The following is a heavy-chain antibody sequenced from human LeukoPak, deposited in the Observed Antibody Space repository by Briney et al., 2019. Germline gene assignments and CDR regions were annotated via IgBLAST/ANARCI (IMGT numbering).Heavy chain of an antibody. J-gene: IGHJ4*02. CDR1: GFTFSSYW. CDR2: INSDGSST. V-gene: IGHV3-74*01. CDR3: ARVGFPAGFDY. Sequence: GGSLRLSCAASGFTFSSYWMHWVRQAPGKGLVWVSRINSDGSSTSYADSVKGRFTIPRDNAKNTLYLQMNSLRAEDTAVYYCARVGFPAGFDYWGQGTLVTVSS. D-gene: IGHD2-2*03.